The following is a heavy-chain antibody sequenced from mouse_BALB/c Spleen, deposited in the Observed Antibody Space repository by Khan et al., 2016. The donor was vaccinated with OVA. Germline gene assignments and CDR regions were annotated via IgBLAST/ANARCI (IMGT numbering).Heavy chain of an antibody. CDR1: GFTFSSYA. CDR2: IISGGSDT. J-gene: IGHJ4*01. V-gene: IGHV5-9-3*01. Sequence: EVELVESGGGLVKPGGSLKLSCAASGFTFSSYAMSWVRQTPEKRLEWVATIISGGSDTYYPDSVKGRFTIPRDNAHNHLYLQMSSLRSEDTAMYYCARLYAMDYWGQGTSVTVSS. CDR3: ARLYAMDY.